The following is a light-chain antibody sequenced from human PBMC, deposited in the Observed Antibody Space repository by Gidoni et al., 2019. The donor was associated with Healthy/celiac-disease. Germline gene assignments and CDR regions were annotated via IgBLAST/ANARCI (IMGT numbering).Light chain of an antibody. J-gene: IGLJ2*01. Sequence: SYQLTQPPPVSVSPGQPASITCSGDKLGDKYACWYQQKPGQSPVLVIYQDSKRTSGIPERFSCSNSGNTATLTISGTQAMDEADYYCQAWDSSTVVFGGGTKLTVL. CDR1: KLGDKY. CDR3: QAWDSSTVV. V-gene: IGLV3-1*01. CDR2: QDS.